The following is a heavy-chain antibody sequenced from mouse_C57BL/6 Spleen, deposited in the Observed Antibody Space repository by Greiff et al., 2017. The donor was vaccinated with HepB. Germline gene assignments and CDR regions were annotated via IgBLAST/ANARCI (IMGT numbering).Heavy chain of an antibody. D-gene: IGHD1-1*01. V-gene: IGHV1-52*01. CDR1: GYTFTSYW. J-gene: IGHJ1*03. CDR2: IYPSDSET. CDR3: ARLAPYYYGSSSYLYFDV. Sequence: QVQLQQPGAELVRPGSSVKLSCKASGYTFTSYWMHWVKQRPIQGLEWIGNIYPSDSETHYNQKFKDKATLTVDKSSSTAYMQLSSLTSEDSAVYYCARLAPYYYGSSSYLYFDVWGTGTTVTVSS.